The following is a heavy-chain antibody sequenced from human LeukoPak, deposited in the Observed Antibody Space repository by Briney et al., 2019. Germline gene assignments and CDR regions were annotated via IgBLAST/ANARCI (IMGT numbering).Heavy chain of an antibody. J-gene: IGHJ6*02. CDR2: INPSGGST. Sequence: ASVKVSCKASGYTFTSYYMHWVRQAPGQGLEWMGIINPSGGSTSYAQKFQGRVTMTRDTSTSTVYMELSSLRSEDTAVYYCARDRIAAAGHHDYGMDVWGQGTMVTVSS. CDR3: ARDRIAAAGHHDYGMDV. V-gene: IGHV1-46*01. CDR1: GYTFTSYY. D-gene: IGHD6-13*01.